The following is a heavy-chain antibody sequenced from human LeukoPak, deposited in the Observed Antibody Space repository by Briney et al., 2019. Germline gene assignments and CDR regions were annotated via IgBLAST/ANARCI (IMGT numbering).Heavy chain of an antibody. Sequence: SETLSLTCTVSGGSISSSSYYWGWIRQPPGKGLEWIGSIYYSGSTYYNPSLKSRVTISVDTSKNQFSLKLSSVTAADTAVYYCARDGLSGSGKAFDIWGQGTMVTVSS. J-gene: IGHJ3*02. CDR1: GGSISSSSYY. D-gene: IGHD3-10*01. CDR2: IYYSGST. V-gene: IGHV4-39*07. CDR3: ARDGLSGSGKAFDI.